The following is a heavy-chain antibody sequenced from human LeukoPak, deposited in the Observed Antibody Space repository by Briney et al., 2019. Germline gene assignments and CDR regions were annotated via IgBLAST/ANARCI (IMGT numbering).Heavy chain of an antibody. V-gene: IGHV3-21*01. CDR3: ARVLGSSVLLD. D-gene: IGHD2-15*01. Sequence: GGSLRLSCAASGFTFSSYEMNWVRQAPGKGLEWVSSISSSSSYIYYADSVKGRFTISRDNAKNSLYLQMNSLRAEDTAVYYCARVLGSSVLLDWGQGTLVTVSS. CDR1: GFTFSSYE. CDR2: ISSSSSYI. J-gene: IGHJ4*02.